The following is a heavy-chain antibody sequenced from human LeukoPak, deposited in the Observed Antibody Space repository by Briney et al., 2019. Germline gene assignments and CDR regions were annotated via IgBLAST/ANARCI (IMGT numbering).Heavy chain of an antibody. CDR1: GFTFSSYA. D-gene: IGHD6-25*01. J-gene: IGHJ6*02. CDR3: AKDRLANFYYYYYGMDV. CDR2: ISGSGGST. Sequence: GGSLRLSCAASGFTFSSYAMSWVRQAPGKGLEWVSAISGSGGSTYYADSVKGRFTISRDNSKNTLYLEMNSLRAEDTAVYYCAKDRLANFYYYYYGMDVWGQGTTVTVSS. V-gene: IGHV3-23*01.